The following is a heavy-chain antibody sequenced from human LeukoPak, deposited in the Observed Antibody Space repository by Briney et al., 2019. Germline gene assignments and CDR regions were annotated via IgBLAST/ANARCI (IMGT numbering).Heavy chain of an antibody. Sequence: PSETLSLTCTVSGGSISSSSYYWGWIRQPPGKGLEWIGSIYYSGSTYYNPSLKSRVIISVDTSKNQFSLKLSSVTAADTAVYYCARQPGYYDSSGYYPLPYYYGMDVWGQGTTVTVSS. D-gene: IGHD3-22*01. J-gene: IGHJ6*02. V-gene: IGHV4-39*01. CDR1: GGSISSSSYY. CDR2: IYYSGST. CDR3: ARQPGYYDSSGYYPLPYYYGMDV.